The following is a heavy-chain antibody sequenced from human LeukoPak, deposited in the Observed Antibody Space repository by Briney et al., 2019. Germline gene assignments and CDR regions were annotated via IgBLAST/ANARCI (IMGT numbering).Heavy chain of an antibody. CDR2: INHSGST. J-gene: IGHJ5*02. CDR3: ASHYDFWSGPAQYNWFDP. V-gene: IGHV4-34*01. D-gene: IGHD3-3*01. CDR1: GGSFSGYY. Sequence: NPSETLSLTCAVYGGSFSGYYWSWIRQPPGKGPEWIGEINHSGSTNYNPSLKSRVTISVDTSKNQFSLKLSSVTAADTAVYYCASHYDFWSGPAQYNWFDPWGQGTLVTVSS.